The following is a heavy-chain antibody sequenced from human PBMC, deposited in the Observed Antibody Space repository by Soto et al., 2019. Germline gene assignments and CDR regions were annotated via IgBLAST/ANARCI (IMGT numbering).Heavy chain of an antibody. D-gene: IGHD2-15*01. CDR3: AEELYDDGTCCPFDL. J-gene: IGHJ3*01. CDR1: GFTFRNSA. CDR2: IVVGSGTT. V-gene: IGHV1-58*01. Sequence: SVKVSCKTSGFTFRNSAVQWVRQARGQRLEWIAWIVVGSGTTNYAQNFQGRVTITRDMSTSTAYMELSSLRSEETAVYYCAEELYDDGTCCPFDLWGQGTMVTVSS.